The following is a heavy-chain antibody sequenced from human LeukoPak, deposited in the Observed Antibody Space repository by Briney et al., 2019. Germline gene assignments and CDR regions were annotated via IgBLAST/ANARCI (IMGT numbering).Heavy chain of an antibody. D-gene: IGHD2-2*01. J-gene: IGHJ4*02. CDR2: ISYDGSNK. CDR1: GFTFSSYA. Sequence: GGSLRLSCAASGFTFSSYAMHWVRQAPGKGLEWVAVISYDGSNKYYADSVKGRFTISRDNSKNTLYLQMNSLRAEDTAVYYCARSVVVPAATDYWGQGTLVTVSS. V-gene: IGHV3-30-3*01. CDR3: ARSVVVPAATDY.